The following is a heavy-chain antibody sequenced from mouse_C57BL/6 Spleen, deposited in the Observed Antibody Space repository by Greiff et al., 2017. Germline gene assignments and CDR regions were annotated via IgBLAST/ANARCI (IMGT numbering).Heavy chain of an antibody. D-gene: IGHD1-1*01. Sequence: QVQLQQSGPELVKPGASVKISCKASGYAFSSSWMNWVKQRPGKGLEWIGRIYPGDGDTNYNGKFKGKATLTADKSSSTAYMQLSSLTSEDSAVYFCARWITTVVATYWYFDVWGTGTTVTVSS. CDR1: GYAFSSSW. CDR2: IYPGDGDT. J-gene: IGHJ1*03. CDR3: ARWITTVVATYWYFDV. V-gene: IGHV1-82*01.